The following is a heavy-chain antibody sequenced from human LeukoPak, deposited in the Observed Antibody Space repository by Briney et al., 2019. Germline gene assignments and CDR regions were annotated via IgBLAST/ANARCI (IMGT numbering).Heavy chain of an antibody. V-gene: IGHV4-31*03. Sequence: SETLSLTCTVSGGSISSGGYYWSWIHQHPGKGLEWIGYIYYSGSTYYNPSLKSRVTISVDTSKNQFSLKLSSVTAADTAVYYCASQGANQYYSYGMDVWGQGTTVTVSS. CDR3: ASQGANQYYSYGMDV. CDR2: IYYSGST. J-gene: IGHJ6*02. CDR1: GGSISSGGYY.